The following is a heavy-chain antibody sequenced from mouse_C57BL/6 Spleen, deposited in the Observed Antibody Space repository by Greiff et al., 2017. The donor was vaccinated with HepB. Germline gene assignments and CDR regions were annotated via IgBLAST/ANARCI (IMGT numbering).Heavy chain of an antibody. V-gene: IGHV2-3*01. CDR2: IWGDGST. Sequence: VKLQESGPGLVAPSPSLSITCTVSGFSFTSYGVSWVRQPPGKGLEWLGVIWGDGSTNYHSALISRLSISKDNSKSQVFLKLNSRQTDDTATYYCAKPGREYYGSSYAMDYWGQGTSVTVSS. CDR1: GFSFTSYG. CDR3: AKPGREYYGSSYAMDY. J-gene: IGHJ4*01. D-gene: IGHD1-1*01.